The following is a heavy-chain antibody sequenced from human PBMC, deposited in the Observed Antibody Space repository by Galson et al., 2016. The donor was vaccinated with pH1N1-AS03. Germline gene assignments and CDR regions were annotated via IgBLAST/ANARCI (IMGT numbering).Heavy chain of an antibody. D-gene: IGHD2-2*01. Sequence: SLRLSCAASGFTFSGCSMNWFRQAPGKGLEWVSSISRSSTYIYYADSVKGRFTISRDNAKNSLFLQMHSLRAEDTAVYYCARTFPGHVVVVAAAMQEGPDYWGQGTLVTVSS. CDR2: ISRSSTYI. V-gene: IGHV3-21*03. CDR3: ARTFPGHVVVVAAAMQEGPDY. CDR1: GFTFSGCS. J-gene: IGHJ4*02.